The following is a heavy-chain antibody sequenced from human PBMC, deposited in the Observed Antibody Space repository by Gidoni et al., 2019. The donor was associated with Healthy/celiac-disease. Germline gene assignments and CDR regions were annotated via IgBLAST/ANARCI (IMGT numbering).Heavy chain of an antibody. CDR2: IYYSGST. V-gene: IGHV4-39*07. D-gene: IGHD6-13*01. CDR1: GGSISSSSYY. CDR3: ARDSSSPSWGMGAFDI. J-gene: IGHJ3*02. Sequence: QLQLQESGPGLVKPSVTLSPTCTVSGGSISSSSYYWGWIRQPPGKGLEWIGSIYYSGSTYYNPSLKSRVTISVDTSKNQFSLKLSSVTAADTAVYYCARDSSSPSWGMGAFDIWGQGTMVTVSS.